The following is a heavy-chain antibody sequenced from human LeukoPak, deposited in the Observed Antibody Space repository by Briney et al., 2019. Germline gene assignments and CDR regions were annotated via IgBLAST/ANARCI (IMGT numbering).Heavy chain of an antibody. CDR2: IYYSGST. J-gene: IGHJ4*02. CDR1: GGSISSSSYY. Sequence: SETLSLTCTVSGGSISSSSYYWGWIRQPPGKGLEWIGSIYYSGSTYYNPSLKSRVTISVDTSKNQFSLKLSSVTAADTAVYYCASGAAAGTVDYWGQGTLVTVFS. V-gene: IGHV4-39*01. D-gene: IGHD6-13*01. CDR3: ASGAAAGTVDY.